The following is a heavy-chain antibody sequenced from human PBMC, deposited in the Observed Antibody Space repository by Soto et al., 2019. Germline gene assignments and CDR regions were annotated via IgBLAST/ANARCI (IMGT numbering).Heavy chain of an antibody. V-gene: IGHV2-5*02. J-gene: IGHJ1*01. CDR2: ICWDDDK. Sequence: QITLKESGPTLVKPTQTLTLTCTFSGFSLSTSGVGVGWIRQPPGKALEWLALICWDDDKRYSPSLKSRLTITKDTSKNQVVLTMTNMDPVDTATYYCAHRGYYYDSSGYYSAAEYFQHWGQGTLVTVSS. CDR3: AHRGYYYDSSGYYSAAEYFQH. D-gene: IGHD3-22*01. CDR1: GFSLSTSGVG.